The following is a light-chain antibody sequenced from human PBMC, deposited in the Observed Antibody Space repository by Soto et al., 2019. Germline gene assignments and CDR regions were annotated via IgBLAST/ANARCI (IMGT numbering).Light chain of an antibody. CDR3: QQYSNSPFT. J-gene: IGKJ3*01. Sequence: EIVLTQSRGTLPLSPGERATLSCRASQSVSSSYLAWYQQKPGQAPRLLIYGASNRATGIPDRFSGSGSGTDFTLTISRLEPEDFAVYYCQQYSNSPFTFGPGTKVDI. CDR2: GAS. V-gene: IGKV3-20*01. CDR1: QSVSSSY.